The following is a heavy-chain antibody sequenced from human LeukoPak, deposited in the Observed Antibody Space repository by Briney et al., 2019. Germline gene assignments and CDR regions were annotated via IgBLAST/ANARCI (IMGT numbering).Heavy chain of an antibody. D-gene: IGHD3-22*01. V-gene: IGHV3-30*18. Sequence: PGGSLRLSCAASGFTFSSYGMHWVRQAPGKGLEWVAVISYDGSNKYYADSVKGRFTISRDNSKNTLYLQMNSLRAEDTAVYYCAKAGYYDSSGYYYAWGQGTLVTVSS. CDR1: GFTFSSYG. CDR2: ISYDGSNK. CDR3: AKAGYYDSSGYYYA. J-gene: IGHJ5*02.